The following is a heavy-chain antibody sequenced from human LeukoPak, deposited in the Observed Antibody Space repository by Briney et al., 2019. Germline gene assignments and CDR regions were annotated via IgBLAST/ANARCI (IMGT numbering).Heavy chain of an antibody. D-gene: IGHD2-2*01. V-gene: IGHV4-4*07. CDR2: IYTSGST. J-gene: IGHJ5*02. Sequence: PSETLSLTCTVSGGSISSYYWSWIRQPAGKGLEWIGRIYTSGSTNYNPSLKSRVTMSVDTSKNQFSLKLSSVTAADTAVYYCARDIVVVPAARGGYAWNNSWFDPWGQGTLVTVSS. CDR3: ARDIVVVPAARGGYAWNNSWFDP. CDR1: GGSISSYY.